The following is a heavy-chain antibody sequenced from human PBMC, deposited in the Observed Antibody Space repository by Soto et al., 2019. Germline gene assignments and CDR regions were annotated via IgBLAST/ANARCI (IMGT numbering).Heavy chain of an antibody. CDR3: ARGNAHCSSTSCYTSSPPTFDY. D-gene: IGHD2-2*02. CDR1: GGSISSGDYY. J-gene: IGHJ4*02. V-gene: IGHV4-30-4*01. CDR2: IYYSGST. Sequence: SETLSLTCTVSGGSISSGDYYWSWIRQPPXKGLEWIGYIYYSGSTYYTPSLKSRVTISVDTSKNQFSLKLSCVTAADTAVYYRARGNAHCSSTSCYTSSPPTFDYWGQGPLVTVSS.